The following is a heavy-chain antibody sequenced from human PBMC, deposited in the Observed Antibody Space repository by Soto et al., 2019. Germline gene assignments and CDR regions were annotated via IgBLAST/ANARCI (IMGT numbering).Heavy chain of an antibody. V-gene: IGHV1-69*01. D-gene: IGHD3-22*01. CDR2: IIPVFGLV. CDR1: GGTPSNSA. J-gene: IGHJ6*02. CDR3: AGGRIVVVGSRAYYGMDV. Sequence: QVHLLLQSGAEVKKPGSSVKVSCKASGGTPSNSAISWVRQAPGQGLEWMGGIIPVFGLVKYEQNFQGRVTITADESTNTAYIEVSILRPEDTALYYCAGGRIVVVGSRAYYGMDVWGQGSTVTVSS.